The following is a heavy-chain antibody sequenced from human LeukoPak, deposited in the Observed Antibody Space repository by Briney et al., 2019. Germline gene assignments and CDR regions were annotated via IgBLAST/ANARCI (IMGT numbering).Heavy chain of an antibody. J-gene: IGHJ4*02. CDR2: IYHSGST. CDR3: ARGALGRYYFDY. CDR1: GGSFSGYY. Sequence: SETLSLTCAVYGGSFSGYYWSWIRQPPGKGLEWIGYIYHSGSTNCNPSLKSRVTISVDTSKNQFSLRLSSVTAADTAVYYCARGALGRYYFDYWDQGTLVTVSS. V-gene: IGHV4-59*01.